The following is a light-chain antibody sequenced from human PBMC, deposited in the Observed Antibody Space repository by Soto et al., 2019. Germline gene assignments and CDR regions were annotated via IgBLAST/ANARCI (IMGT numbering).Light chain of an antibody. CDR1: ESLLSSDGIAY. V-gene: IGKV2-30*01. CDR2: KVS. CDR3: MQGTHWPIT. J-gene: IGKJ5*01. Sequence: DVVTTQSPLSLPVTLGQPSCISCSSSESLLSSDGIAYFSWFQQRPGRSPRRLIYKVSNRDSGVPARFSGSGSGTDFALKISRVEAEDVGVYYCMQGTHWPITFGQGTRLEIK.